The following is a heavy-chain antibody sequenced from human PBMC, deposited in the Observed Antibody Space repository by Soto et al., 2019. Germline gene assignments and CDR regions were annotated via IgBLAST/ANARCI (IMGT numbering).Heavy chain of an antibody. CDR2: IIPIFGTA. CDR3: ARGLSVDTAMVSYYYYGMDV. D-gene: IGHD5-18*01. V-gene: IGHV1-69*01. J-gene: IGHJ6*02. CDR1: GGTFSSYA. Sequence: QVQLVQSGAEVKKPGSSVKVSCKASGGTFSSYAISWVRQAPGQGLEWMGGIIPIFGTANYAQKFQGRVTITADESTSTAYMELSSLRSEHTAVYYCARGLSVDTAMVSYYYYGMDVWGQGTTVTVSS.